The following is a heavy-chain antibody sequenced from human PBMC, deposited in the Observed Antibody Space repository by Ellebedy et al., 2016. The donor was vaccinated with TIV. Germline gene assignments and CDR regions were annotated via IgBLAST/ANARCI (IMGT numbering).Heavy chain of an antibody. CDR1: RFTFSSYT. Sequence: PGGSLRLSCSASRFTFSSYTMNWVRQAPGKGLEWVSSISSSHSFIYYADSVKGRFTIPRDNGKNSLYLQMNSLRAEDTAVYYCARDWLEYYASGSFYYGMDVWGQGTTVTVSS. D-gene: IGHD3-10*01. J-gene: IGHJ6*02. CDR3: ARDWLEYYASGSFYYGMDV. CDR2: ISSSHSFI. V-gene: IGHV3-21*01.